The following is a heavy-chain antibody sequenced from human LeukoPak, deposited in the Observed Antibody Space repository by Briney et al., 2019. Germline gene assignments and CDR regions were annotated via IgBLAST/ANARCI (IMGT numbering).Heavy chain of an antibody. V-gene: IGHV3-21*01. J-gene: IGHJ4*02. CDR2: ISSSSSYI. CDR3: ARRDIVLMVYPDY. Sequence: PGGSLRLPCAASGFTFSSYSMNWVRQAPGKGLEWVSSISSSSSYIYYADSVKGRFTISRDNAKNSLYLQMNSLRAEDTAVYYCARRDIVLMVYPDYWGQGTLVTVSS. CDR1: GFTFSSYS. D-gene: IGHD2-8*01.